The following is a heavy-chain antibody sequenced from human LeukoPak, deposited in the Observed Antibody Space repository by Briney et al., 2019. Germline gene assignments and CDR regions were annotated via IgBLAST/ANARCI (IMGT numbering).Heavy chain of an antibody. CDR1: GGSISSSSYY. V-gene: IGHV4-39*07. CDR2: IYYSGST. J-gene: IGHJ4*02. CDR3: ARVREGYSYGPGVFDY. Sequence: SETLSLTCTVSGGSISSSSYYWGWIRQPPGKGLEWIGSIYYSGSTYYNPSLKSRVTISVDTSKNQFSLKLSSVTAADTAGYYRARVREGYSYGPGVFDYGGQEPLVTVSS. D-gene: IGHD5-18*01.